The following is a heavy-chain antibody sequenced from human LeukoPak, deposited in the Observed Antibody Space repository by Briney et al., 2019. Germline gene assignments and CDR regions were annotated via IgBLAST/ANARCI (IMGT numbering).Heavy chain of an antibody. CDR1: GGTFSNFP. CDR3: ARDLPDFSLRISSGGFDI. Sequence: GASVKVSCKASGGTFSNFPISWVRQAPGQGLEWMGGIIPIFDTTNYAQNFQGRVTITTDESTNTAYMELSSLRSEDTAMYYCARDLPDFSLRISSGGFDIWGQGTMVTVSS. V-gene: IGHV1-69*05. J-gene: IGHJ3*02. CDR2: IIPIFDTT. D-gene: IGHD4-23*01.